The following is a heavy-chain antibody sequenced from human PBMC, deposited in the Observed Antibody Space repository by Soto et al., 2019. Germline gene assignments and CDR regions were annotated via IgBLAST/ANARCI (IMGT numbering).Heavy chain of an antibody. V-gene: IGHV4-34*01. CDR3: ARVDAY. Sequence: PSETLSLTCAVYGGSFSGYYWSWTRQPPGKGLEWIGEINHSGSTNYNPSLKSRVTISLDTSKNQFSLKLNSVTAADTSVYYCARVDAYWGQGILVTVSS. CDR2: INHSGST. CDR1: GGSFSGYY. J-gene: IGHJ4*02.